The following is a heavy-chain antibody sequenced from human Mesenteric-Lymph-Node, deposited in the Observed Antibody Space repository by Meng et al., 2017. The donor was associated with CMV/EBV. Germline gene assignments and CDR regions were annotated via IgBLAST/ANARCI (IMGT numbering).Heavy chain of an antibody. CDR2: IIPILGIA. Sequence: SVKVSCKASGGTFSSYTISWVRQAPGQGLEWMGRIIPILGIANYAQKFQGRVTITADKSTSTAYMELSSLRSEDTAVYYCARDEPSSSGDYWGQGTLVTVSS. V-gene: IGHV1-69*04. J-gene: IGHJ4*02. CDR3: ARDEPSSSGDY. D-gene: IGHD6-6*01. CDR1: GGTFSSYT.